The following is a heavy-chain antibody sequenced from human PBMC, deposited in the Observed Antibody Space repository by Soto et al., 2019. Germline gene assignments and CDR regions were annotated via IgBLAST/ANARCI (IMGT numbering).Heavy chain of an antibody. J-gene: IGHJ4*02. V-gene: IGHV4-4*07. D-gene: IGHD3-3*01. CDR3: ARAGVGYDFWSGYYHPFDY. CDR2: IYTSGST. Sequence: SETLSLTCTVSGGSISSYYWSWIRQPAGKGLEWIGRIYTSGSTNYNPSLKRRVTMSVDTSKNQFSLKLSSVTAADTAVYYCARAGVGYDFWSGYYHPFDYWGQGTLVTVSS. CDR1: GGSISSYY.